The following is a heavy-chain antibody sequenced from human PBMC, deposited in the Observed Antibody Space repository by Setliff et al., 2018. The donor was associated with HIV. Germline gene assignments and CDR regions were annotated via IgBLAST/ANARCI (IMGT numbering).Heavy chain of an antibody. V-gene: IGHV4-31*03. CDR1: GGSISSGGYY. J-gene: IGHJ4*02. CDR2: IYYSGST. D-gene: IGHD3-22*01. CDR3: ARDVRSGYYLSPFDY. Sequence: SETLSLTCTVSGGSISSGGYYWSWIRQHPGKGLEWIGYIYYSGSTYYNPSLKSRVTISVDTSKNQFSLKLSSVTAADTAVYYCARDVRSGYYLSPFDYWGQGTLVTVSS.